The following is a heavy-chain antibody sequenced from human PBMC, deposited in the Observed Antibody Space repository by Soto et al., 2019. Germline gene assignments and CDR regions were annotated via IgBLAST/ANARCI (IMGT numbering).Heavy chain of an antibody. D-gene: IGHD6-6*01. CDR3: VKAGSSSSGGPYWTYYYMDV. CDR2: ISGSGGST. V-gene: IGHV3-23*01. Sequence: GGSLRLSCAASGFTFSSYAMSWVRQAPGKGLEWVSAISGSGGSTYYADSVKGRFTISRDNSKNTLYLQMNSLRAEDTAVYYCVKAGSSSSGGPYWTYYYMDVWGKGTTVTVSS. CDR1: GFTFSSYA. J-gene: IGHJ6*03.